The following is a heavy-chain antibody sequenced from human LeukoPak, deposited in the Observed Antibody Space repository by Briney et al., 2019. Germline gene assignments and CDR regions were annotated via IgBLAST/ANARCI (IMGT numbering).Heavy chain of an antibody. V-gene: IGHV3-15*01. Sequence: GSLRLSCAASGFTFSNAWMSWVRQAPGKGLEWVGRIKSKTDGGTTDYAAPVKGRFTISRDDSKNTLYLQMNSLKTEDTAVYYCTTGVVVVPALGAFDIWGQGTMVTVSS. CDR3: TTGVVVVPALGAFDI. J-gene: IGHJ3*02. D-gene: IGHD2-2*01. CDR1: GFTFSNAW. CDR2: IKSKTDGGTT.